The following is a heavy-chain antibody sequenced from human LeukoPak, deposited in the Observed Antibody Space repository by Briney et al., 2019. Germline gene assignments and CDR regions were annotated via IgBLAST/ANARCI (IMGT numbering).Heavy chain of an antibody. CDR1: GGSFSGYY. D-gene: IGHD2-15*01. V-gene: IGHV4-59*08. J-gene: IGHJ4*02. CDR2: IYYSGST. Sequence: PSETLSLTCAVYGGSFSGYYWSWIRQPPGKGLEWIGYIYYSGSTNYNPSLKSRVTISVDTSKNQFSLKLSSVTAADTAVYYCARHASLGYCSGGSCPHLDYWGQGTLVTVSS. CDR3: ARHASLGYCSGGSCPHLDY.